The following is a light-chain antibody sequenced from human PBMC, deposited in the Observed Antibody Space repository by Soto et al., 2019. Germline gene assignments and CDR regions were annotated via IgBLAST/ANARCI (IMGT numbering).Light chain of an antibody. CDR3: QQYDNSLYT. CDR2: AAS. V-gene: IGKV3-20*01. J-gene: IGKJ2*01. CDR1: QSVSSSY. Sequence: EIVLTQSPGTLSLSPGERATLSCRASQSVSSSYLAWYQQKPGQPPRLLIYAASSRATGIPDRFSGSGSGTDFTLTIIRLETEDFAVYYCQQYDNSLYTFGQGTKLEIK.